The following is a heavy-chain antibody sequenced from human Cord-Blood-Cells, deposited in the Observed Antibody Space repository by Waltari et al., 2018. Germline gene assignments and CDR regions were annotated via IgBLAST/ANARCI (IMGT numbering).Heavy chain of an antibody. V-gene: IGHV4-59*01. J-gene: IGHJ1*01. Sequence: QVQLQESGPGLVKPSETLSLTCTVSGGSISSYYWSWIRQPPGKGLEWIGYIYYSGSTNYNPSLKSRVTISVDTSKNQFSLKLSSVTAADTAVYYCAGDDGSRDFQHWGQGTLVTVSS. D-gene: IGHD3-10*01. CDR2: IYYSGST. CDR3: AGDDGSRDFQH. CDR1: GGSISSYY.